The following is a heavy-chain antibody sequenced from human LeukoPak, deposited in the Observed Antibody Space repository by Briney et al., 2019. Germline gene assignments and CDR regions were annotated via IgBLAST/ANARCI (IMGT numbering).Heavy chain of an antibody. J-gene: IGHJ5*02. D-gene: IGHD6-13*01. CDR3: ARVKYSSSWYWVSGFDP. CDR1: GYTFNSYG. V-gene: IGHV1-18*01. CDR2: ISAYNGNT. Sequence: SVKVSCQPSGYTFNSYGISWVRQAPGPGHERMGWISAYNGNTNHAQKLQGRVTMTTDTSTSTDYMELRSLRSDDTAVYYCARVKYSSSWYWVSGFDPWGQGTLVTVSS.